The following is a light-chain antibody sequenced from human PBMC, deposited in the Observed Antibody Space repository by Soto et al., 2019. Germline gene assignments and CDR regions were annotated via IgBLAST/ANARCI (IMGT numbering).Light chain of an antibody. CDR2: GNN. CDR3: AAWDDSLNGWV. J-gene: IGLJ3*02. Sequence: QSVVTQPPSASGTPGQNVTIYCSGGISNIGTNTVNWFQHLPGTAPKLLIYGNNQRPSGVPDRISGSKSGTSASLAISGLQSEDEADYFCAAWDDSLNGWVFGGGTKLTDL. V-gene: IGLV1-44*01. CDR1: ISNIGTNT.